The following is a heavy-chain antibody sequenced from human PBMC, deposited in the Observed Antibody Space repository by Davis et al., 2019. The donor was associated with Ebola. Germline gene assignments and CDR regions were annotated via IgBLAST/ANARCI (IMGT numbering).Heavy chain of an antibody. Sequence: GESLKISCTTSGFTFGDYAMTWVRQAPGKGLEWVGFIRSKRYDGTTQYAASMKGRFTISRDDSKSIAYLQINSLKTEDTAVYYCTRDRRGYSYGLWGQGTLVTVSS. CDR1: GFTFGDYA. D-gene: IGHD5-18*01. CDR2: IRSKRYDGTT. J-gene: IGHJ4*02. CDR3: TRDRRGYSYGL. V-gene: IGHV3-49*04.